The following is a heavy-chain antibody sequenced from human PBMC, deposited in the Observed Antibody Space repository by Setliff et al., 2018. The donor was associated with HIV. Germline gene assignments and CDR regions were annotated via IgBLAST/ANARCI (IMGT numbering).Heavy chain of an antibody. CDR2: ISYDGSNK. CDR3: ARDPTVPSPDYFDY. Sequence: PGGSLRLSCAASGFTFSSYAMHWVRQAPGKGLERVAVISYDGSNKYYADSVKGRFTISRDNSKNTLYLQMNSLRAEDTAVYYCARDPTVPSPDYFDYWVQGTLVTVSS. J-gene: IGHJ4*02. D-gene: IGHD4-4*01. V-gene: IGHV3-30*04. CDR1: GFTFSSYA.